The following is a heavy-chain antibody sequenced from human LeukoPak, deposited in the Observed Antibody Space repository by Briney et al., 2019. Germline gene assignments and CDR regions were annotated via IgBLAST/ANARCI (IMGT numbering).Heavy chain of an antibody. CDR2: LNWNGGST. D-gene: IGHD3-10*01. CDR1: GFTFDDYG. Sequence: GGSLRLSCAASGFTFDDYGMSWVRQAPGKGLEWVSGLNWNGGSTGYADSVKGRFTISRDNAKNSLYLQMNSLRAEDTALYYCARDLVFGYYYGSGSYQGYGMDVWGQGTTVTVSS. V-gene: IGHV3-20*04. CDR3: ARDLVFGYYYGSGSYQGYGMDV. J-gene: IGHJ6*02.